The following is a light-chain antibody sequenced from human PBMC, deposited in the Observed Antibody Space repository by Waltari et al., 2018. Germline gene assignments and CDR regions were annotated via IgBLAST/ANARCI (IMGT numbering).Light chain of an antibody. CDR3: QQYSTTPWT. V-gene: IGKV4-1*01. CDR1: QSVLYRSNNKEY. Sequence: DIVMTQFPDSLAVSLGERATINCKSSQSVLYRSNNKEYLAWYQQKPGQPAKLLIYWASTRESGVPDRFSGSGSGTDFTLTISSLQAEDVAVYYCQQYSTTPWTFGQGTKVEI. J-gene: IGKJ1*01. CDR2: WAS.